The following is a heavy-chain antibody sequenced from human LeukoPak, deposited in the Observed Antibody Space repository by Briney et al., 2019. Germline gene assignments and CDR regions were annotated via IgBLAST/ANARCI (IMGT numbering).Heavy chain of an antibody. J-gene: IGHJ4*02. V-gene: IGHV3-66*02. Sequence: GGSLRLSCAASGFTVSSNYMSWVRQAPGKGLEWVSVIYSGGSTYYADSVKGRFTISTDNSKSTLYLQMNSLRAEDTAAYYCARDYYDSSGAGSLWGQGNLVTVSS. D-gene: IGHD3-22*01. CDR1: GFTVSSNY. CDR3: ARDYYDSSGAGSL. CDR2: IYSGGST.